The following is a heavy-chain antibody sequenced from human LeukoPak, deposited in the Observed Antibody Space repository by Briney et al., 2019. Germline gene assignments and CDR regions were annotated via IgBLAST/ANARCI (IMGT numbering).Heavy chain of an antibody. Sequence: PSETLSLTCAVYGGSFRGYYWSWIRQPPGKGLEWIGEINHSGSTNYNPSLKSRVTISVDTSKNQFSLKLSSVTAADTAVYYCARVEYSSSSVAFDIWGQGTMVTVSS. CDR2: INHSGST. CDR3: ARVEYSSSSVAFDI. V-gene: IGHV4-34*01. J-gene: IGHJ3*02. CDR1: GGSFRGYY. D-gene: IGHD6-6*01.